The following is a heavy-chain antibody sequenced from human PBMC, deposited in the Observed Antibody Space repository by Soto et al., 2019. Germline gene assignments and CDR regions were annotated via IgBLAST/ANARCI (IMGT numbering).Heavy chain of an antibody. CDR2: LHSGGDT. Sequence: EVQLVESGGGLVQPGGSLRLSCVASGIPVSSNYMTWVRKATGKGLEWVSVLHSGGDTYYANSVKGRFTVSRHDSTNTLFLQMNSLPAEYTAVYYPATDGSYYYASRSDVWGQGHTVTVSS. CDR3: ATDGSYYYASRSDV. J-gene: IGHJ6*02. CDR1: GIPVSSNY. D-gene: IGHD3-10*01. V-gene: IGHV3-53*04.